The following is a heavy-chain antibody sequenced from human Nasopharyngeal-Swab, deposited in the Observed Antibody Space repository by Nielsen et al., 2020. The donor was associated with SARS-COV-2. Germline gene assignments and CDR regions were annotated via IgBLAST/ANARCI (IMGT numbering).Heavy chain of an antibody. J-gene: IGHJ4*02. CDR1: GGSISSYY. Sequence: ETLSLTCTVSGGSISSYYWSWIRQPPGKGLEWIGYIYYSGSTNYNPSLKSRVTISVDTSKNQFSLKLSSVTAADTAVYYCARAITTYYDFWSGYYVFDYWGQGTLVTVSS. D-gene: IGHD3-3*01. CDR3: ARAITTYYDFWSGYYVFDY. V-gene: IGHV4-59*13. CDR2: IYYSGST.